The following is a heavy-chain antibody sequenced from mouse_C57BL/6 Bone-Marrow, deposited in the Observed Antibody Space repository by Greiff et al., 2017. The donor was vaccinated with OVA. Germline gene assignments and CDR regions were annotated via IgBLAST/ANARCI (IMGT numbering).Heavy chain of an antibody. Sequence: EVHLVESGGGLVKPGGSLKLSCAASGFTFSSYTMSWVRQTPEKRLEWVATISGGGGNTYYPDSVKGRFTISRDNAKNSLYLQRSSLRSEDTALYYCARLIHYYGSTYAMDYWGQGTSVTVSS. V-gene: IGHV5-9*01. CDR1: GFTFSSYT. CDR2: ISGGGGNT. CDR3: ARLIHYYGSTYAMDY. J-gene: IGHJ4*01. D-gene: IGHD1-1*01.